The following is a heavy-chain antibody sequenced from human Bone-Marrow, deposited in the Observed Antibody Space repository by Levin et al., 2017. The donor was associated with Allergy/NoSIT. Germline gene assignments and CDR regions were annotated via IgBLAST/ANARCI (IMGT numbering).Heavy chain of an antibody. CDR2: IDHSGGS. Sequence: PGGSLRLSCAVYGGSFNYYYWSWIRQPPGKGLEWIGEIDHSGGSSYNPSLKSRVTMSVDTSKKQFSLNLSSVTAADTAVYYCGVSFVWGKGTTVTVSS. V-gene: IGHV4-34*01. J-gene: IGHJ6*03. CDR3: GVSFV. CDR1: GGSFNYYY.